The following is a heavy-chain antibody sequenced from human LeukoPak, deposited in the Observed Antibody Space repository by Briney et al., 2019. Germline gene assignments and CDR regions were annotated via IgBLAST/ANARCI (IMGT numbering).Heavy chain of an antibody. Sequence: ASVTVSCKASGYTFTGYYMHWVRQAPGQGLEWMGWINPNSGGTNYAQKFQGRVTMTRDTSISTAYMELSRLRSDDTAVYYCARVARAWIQLWLLDYWGQGTLVTVSS. CDR1: GYTFTGYY. CDR3: ARVARAWIQLWLLDY. J-gene: IGHJ4*02. V-gene: IGHV1-2*02. CDR2: INPNSGGT. D-gene: IGHD5-18*01.